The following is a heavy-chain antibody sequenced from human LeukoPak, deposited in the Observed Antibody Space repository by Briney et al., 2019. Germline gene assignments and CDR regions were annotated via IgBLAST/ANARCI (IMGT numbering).Heavy chain of an antibody. J-gene: IGHJ5*02. Sequence: PSETLSLTCTVSGGSLSSGGYSWSWIRQPPGKGLEWIGYIYHSGSTYYNPSLKSRVTISVDRSKNQFSLKLSSVTAADTAVYYCARQGRGYFDYDNWFDPWGQGTLVTVSS. D-gene: IGHD3-9*01. CDR3: ARQGRGYFDYDNWFDP. CDR1: GGSLSSGGYS. CDR2: IYHSGST. V-gene: IGHV4-30-2*01.